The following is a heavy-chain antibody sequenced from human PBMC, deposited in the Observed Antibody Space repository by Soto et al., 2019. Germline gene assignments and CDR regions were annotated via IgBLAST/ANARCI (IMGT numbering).Heavy chain of an antibody. Sequence: QVQLVQSGAEVRQPASSVKVSCKTSGGTFSRYAISWVRQAPGQGLEWMGGIVPIVDTSTYAQKFQGRVTITADESTSTVYMELRSLRSDDTAVYYCVRVVAIPGYPDNWGQGTLVTVSS. CDR1: GGTFSRYA. CDR2: IVPIVDTS. CDR3: VRVVAIPGYPDN. J-gene: IGHJ4*02. V-gene: IGHV1-69*12. D-gene: IGHD5-12*01.